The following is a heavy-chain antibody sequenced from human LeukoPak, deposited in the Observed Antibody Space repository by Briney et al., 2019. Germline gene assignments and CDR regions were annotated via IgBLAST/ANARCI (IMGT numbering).Heavy chain of an antibody. Sequence: GGSLRLSCAASGLTLSSYAMDWVRQAPGKGLGCGAVISYDGSNKYYADSVKGRFNISRDNSKNTLYLQMNSLRAEDTAVYYCARNYYDSSGYYFTTIFDYWGQGTLVTVSS. J-gene: IGHJ4*02. CDR3: ARNYYDSSGYYFTTIFDY. V-gene: IGHV3-30-3*01. CDR1: GLTLSSYA. CDR2: ISYDGSNK. D-gene: IGHD3-22*01.